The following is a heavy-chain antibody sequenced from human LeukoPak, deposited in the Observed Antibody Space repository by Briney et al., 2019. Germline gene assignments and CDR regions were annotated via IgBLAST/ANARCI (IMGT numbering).Heavy chain of an antibody. Sequence: PGGPLRLSCVASGFKFSDHGMTWVRQAPGKGLEWVSYISPGSSIIYYADSMKGRFTISRDNAKNSVYLQMNSLRAEDTAVYYCARVTVSSSEVIFDYWGQGSLVTVSS. CDR3: ARVTVSSSEVIFDY. CDR1: GFKFSDHG. J-gene: IGHJ4*02. CDR2: ISPGSSII. D-gene: IGHD1-20*01. V-gene: IGHV3-48*01.